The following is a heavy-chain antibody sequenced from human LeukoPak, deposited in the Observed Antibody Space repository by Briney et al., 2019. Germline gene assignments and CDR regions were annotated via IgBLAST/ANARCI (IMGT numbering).Heavy chain of an antibody. V-gene: IGHV4-39*07. Sequence: SETLSLTCTVSGGSISSSSYYWGWIRQPPGKGLEWIGSIYYSGSTYYNPSLKSRVTISVDTSKNQFSLKLSSVTAADTAMYYCARDSNWFDPWGQGTLVTVSS. J-gene: IGHJ5*02. CDR2: IYYSGST. CDR3: ARDSNWFDP. CDR1: GGSISSSSYY.